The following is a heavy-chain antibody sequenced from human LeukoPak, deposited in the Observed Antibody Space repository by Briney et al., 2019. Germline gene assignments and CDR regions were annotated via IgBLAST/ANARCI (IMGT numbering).Heavy chain of an antibody. CDR1: GYSISSGYY. D-gene: IGHD4-17*01. CDR2: IYHGGST. V-gene: IGHV4-38-2*02. CDR3: ARVMTTATTWAFDV. Sequence: PSETLSLTCTVSGYSISSGYYWGWIRQPPGKGLEWIASIYHGGSTYFNPSLKSRVTISVDTSKNQFSVELSSVTAADTAVYSCARVMTTATTWAFDVWGQGTMVTVSS. J-gene: IGHJ3*01.